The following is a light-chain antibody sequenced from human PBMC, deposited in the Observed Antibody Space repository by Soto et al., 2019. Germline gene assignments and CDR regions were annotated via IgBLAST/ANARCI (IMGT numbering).Light chain of an antibody. Sequence: QSVLTQPPSASGTPGQRVTISCSGSRSNIETNDVYWYQQLPGTAPKLLIYMSTRRPSGVPDRFSGSKSGASASLVIGGLRSEDELDYYCAAWVDSLNIWVFGGGTKLTVL. V-gene: IGLV1-47*01. CDR3: AAWVDSLNIWV. J-gene: IGLJ3*02. CDR2: MST. CDR1: RSNIETND.